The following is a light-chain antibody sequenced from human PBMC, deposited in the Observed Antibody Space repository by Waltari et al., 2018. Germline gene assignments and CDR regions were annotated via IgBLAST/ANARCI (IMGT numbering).Light chain of an antibody. V-gene: IGLV3-21*02. CDR3: QVWDSDSDVV. CDR1: NIGSES. Sequence: SYVLTQPPSVSVAPGQTARITCGGHNIGSESVHWYQQKPGQAPMLVLFDDSDRPSGIPERFSGSNSGNTATLTISRVEAGDEADYYCQVWDSDSDVVFGGGTKLTVL. CDR2: DDS. J-gene: IGLJ2*01.